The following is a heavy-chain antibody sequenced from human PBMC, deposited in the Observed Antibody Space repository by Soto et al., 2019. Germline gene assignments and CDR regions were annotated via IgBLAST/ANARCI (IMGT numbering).Heavy chain of an antibody. CDR3: ARERGGYDADYYYYYGMDV. Sequence: ASVKVSCKASGYTFTSYYMHWVRQAPGQGLEWMGIINPSGGSTSYAQKFQGRVTMTRDTSTSTVYMELSSLRSEDTAVYYCARERGGYDADYYYYYGMDVWGQGTTVTVSS. CDR1: GYTFTSYY. D-gene: IGHD5-12*01. J-gene: IGHJ6*02. V-gene: IGHV1-46*01. CDR2: INPSGGST.